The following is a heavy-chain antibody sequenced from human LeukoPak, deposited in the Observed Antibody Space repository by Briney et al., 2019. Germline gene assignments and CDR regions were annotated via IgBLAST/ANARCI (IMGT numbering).Heavy chain of an antibody. D-gene: IGHD3-22*01. J-gene: IGHJ4*02. CDR3: ARDQLVDYDSSGYYSGGSY. CDR2: ISAYNGNT. V-gene: IGHV1-18*01. Sequence: GASVKVSCKASGYTXTSYGISWVRQAPGQGLEWMGWISAYNGNTNYAQKLQGRVTMTTDTSTSTAYMELRSLRSDDTAVYYCARDQLVDYDSSGYYSGGSYWGQGTLVTVSS. CDR1: GYTXTSYG.